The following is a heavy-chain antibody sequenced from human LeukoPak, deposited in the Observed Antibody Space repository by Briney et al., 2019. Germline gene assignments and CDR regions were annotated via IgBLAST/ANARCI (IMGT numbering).Heavy chain of an antibody. Sequence: SGGSLRLSCAASGFTFGSYSMNWVRQAPGKGLEWVSSISSSSSYIYYADSVKGRFTISRDNAKNSLYLQMNSLRAEDTAVYYCAPHPILTGAYWGQGTLVTVSS. CDR2: ISSSSSYI. CDR1: GFTFGSYS. D-gene: IGHD3-9*01. CDR3: APHPILTGAY. J-gene: IGHJ4*02. V-gene: IGHV3-21*01.